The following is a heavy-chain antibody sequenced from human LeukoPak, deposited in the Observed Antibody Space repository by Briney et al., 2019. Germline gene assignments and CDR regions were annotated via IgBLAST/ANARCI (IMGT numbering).Heavy chain of an antibody. D-gene: IGHD2-2*01. CDR3: ARDRAGSTNAFDI. J-gene: IGHJ3*02. Sequence: PGGSLRLSCAASGFTFSSYSMSWVRQAPGEVLEWVSALSGSGSNTYYADSVKGRFTISRDNSKNTLYLQMNSLRAEDTAVYYCARDRAGSTNAFDIWGQGTMVTVSS. V-gene: IGHV3-23*01. CDR1: GFTFSSYS. CDR2: LSGSGSNT.